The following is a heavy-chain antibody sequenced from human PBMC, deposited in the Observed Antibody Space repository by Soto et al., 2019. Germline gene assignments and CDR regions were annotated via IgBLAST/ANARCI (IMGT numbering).Heavy chain of an antibody. Sequence: EVQLVESGGGLVQPGGSLRLSCAASGFTVSRLFMTWVRQAPGKGLEWVSTISSDGSTYYADSVKGRFIISIDISKNTLFLQINSLRVEDTAVYHCARDTVGGAGDFWHGGQGTLVTVSS. CDR1: GFTVSRLF. CDR3: ARDTVGGAGDFWH. D-gene: IGHD3-3*01. V-gene: IGHV3-66*01. CDR2: ISSDGST. J-gene: IGHJ4*02.